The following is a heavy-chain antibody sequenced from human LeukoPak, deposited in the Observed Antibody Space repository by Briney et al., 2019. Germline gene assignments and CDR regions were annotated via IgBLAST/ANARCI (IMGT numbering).Heavy chain of an antibody. CDR3: ARGDDYKSTLFDY. J-gene: IGHJ4*02. Sequence: SGNLSLTCTVSGASITRYFWNWIRQPPGQELEWIGYISSGGSTNYNPSLKSRATISIDTSKNQFSLKLTSATAGDTAVYYCARGDDYKSTLFDYWGQGTLVTVSS. CDR2: ISSGGST. CDR1: GASITRYF. V-gene: IGHV4-59*01. D-gene: IGHD5-12*01.